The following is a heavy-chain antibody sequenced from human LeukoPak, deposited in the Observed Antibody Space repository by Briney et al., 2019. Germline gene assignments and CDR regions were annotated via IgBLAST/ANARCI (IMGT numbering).Heavy chain of an antibody. CDR3: ARHEGATNQNFDY. D-gene: IGHD1-26*01. CDR2: IIPIFGTA. CDR1: GGTFSSYA. J-gene: IGHJ4*02. V-gene: IGHV1-69*13. Sequence: SAKVSCKASGGTFSSYAISWVRQALGQGLEWMGGIIPIFGTANYAQKLQGRVTITADESTSTAYMELSSLISEDTAVYYCARHEGATNQNFDYWGQGTLVTVSS.